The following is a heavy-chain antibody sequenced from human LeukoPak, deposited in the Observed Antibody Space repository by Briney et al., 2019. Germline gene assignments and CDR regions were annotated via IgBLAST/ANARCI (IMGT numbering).Heavy chain of an antibody. V-gene: IGHV1-2*02. D-gene: IGHD5-12*01. CDR1: GYTFTGYY. J-gene: IGHJ4*02. Sequence: ASVKVSCKASGYTFTGYYMHWVRHAPGQGLEWMGWINPNSGGTNYAQKFQGRVTMTRDTYISTAYMELSRLRSDDTAVYYCARDGGGYDNYFDYWGQGTLVTVSS. CDR3: ARDGGGYDNYFDY. CDR2: INPNSGGT.